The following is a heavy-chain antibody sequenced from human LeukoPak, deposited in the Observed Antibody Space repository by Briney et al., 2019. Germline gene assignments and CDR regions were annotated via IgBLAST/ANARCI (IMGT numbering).Heavy chain of an antibody. J-gene: IGHJ4*02. CDR2: INPNNGGT. CDR3: ARDSGMVRGTVDY. Sequence: ASVKVSCKASGYTFTGYYMHWVRQAPGQGLEWMGWINPNNGGTNYAQKFQGRVTMTRDTSVSTAYMELSRLRSDDTAVYYCARDSGMVRGTVDYWGQGTLVTVSS. V-gene: IGHV1-2*02. CDR1: GYTFTGYY. D-gene: IGHD3-10*01.